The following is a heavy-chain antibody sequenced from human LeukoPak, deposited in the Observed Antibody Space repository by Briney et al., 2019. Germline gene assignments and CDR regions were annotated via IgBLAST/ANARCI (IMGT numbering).Heavy chain of an antibody. Sequence: PGGCLRLSCAASVFTFSNYWMHWVRQTPGKGLVWVSRINTDGSTSYADSVKGRFTISRDNAKNTLYLQMNSLRAEDTAVYYCARDLMVSSPFDSWGRGTLVTVSS. D-gene: IGHD6-6*01. CDR2: INTDGST. CDR3: ARDLMVSSPFDS. CDR1: VFTFSNYW. V-gene: IGHV3-74*01. J-gene: IGHJ4*02.